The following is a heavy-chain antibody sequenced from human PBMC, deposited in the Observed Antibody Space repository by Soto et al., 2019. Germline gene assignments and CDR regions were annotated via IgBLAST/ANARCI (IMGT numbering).Heavy chain of an antibody. D-gene: IGHD6-13*01. Sequence: QVQLVQSGAEVKKPGSSVKVSCKASGGTFSSYTISWVRQSPGQGLEWMGRIIPILGIANYAQKFQGRVTITAEKSTSTAYRELSSLRSEDTAVYYCARDEAAAGYFDYWGQGTLVTVSS. CDR1: GGTFSSYT. V-gene: IGHV1-69*08. J-gene: IGHJ4*02. CDR3: ARDEAAAGYFDY. CDR2: IIPILGIA.